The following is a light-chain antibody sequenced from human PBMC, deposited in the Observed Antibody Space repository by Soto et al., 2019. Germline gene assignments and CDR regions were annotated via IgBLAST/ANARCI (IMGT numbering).Light chain of an antibody. Sequence: DILMTQSPSALSASVGDSVTITCRASQSIHSWVAWYQQKPGKAPKLLIYDASTLEGGVSSRFGGSGAGTGFTLTISSLQPDDFATYYCQQYHTYSYSFGQGTKLEIK. J-gene: IGKJ2*01. CDR3: QQYHTYSYS. V-gene: IGKV1-5*01. CDR1: QSIHSW. CDR2: DAS.